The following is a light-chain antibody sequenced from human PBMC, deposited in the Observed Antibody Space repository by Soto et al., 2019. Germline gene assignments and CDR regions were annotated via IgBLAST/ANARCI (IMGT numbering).Light chain of an antibody. CDR3: QHYNDWRWT. V-gene: IGKV3-15*01. Sequence: SVSPGEGATLSCRASQSISSKLAWYQQKPGQAPRLLIYAASTRATGVPARFSGSGSGTEFTLTISSLQSEDLAVYYCQHYNDWRWTFGQGTKVEIK. J-gene: IGKJ1*01. CDR1: QSISSK. CDR2: AAS.